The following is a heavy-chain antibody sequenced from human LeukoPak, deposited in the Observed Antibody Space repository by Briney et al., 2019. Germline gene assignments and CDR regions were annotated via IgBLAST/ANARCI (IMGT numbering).Heavy chain of an antibody. D-gene: IGHD3-3*01. CDR1: GVSISSCSYY. Sequence: SETLSLTCTVSGVSISSCSYYWSWIRQPAGKGLEWIGHIYSSGNTNYNPSLKSRITISVDTSKNQFSLILTSVTAADTAVYYCARGVVITGLDYWGQGTLVTVSS. CDR3: ARGVVITGLDY. CDR2: IYSSGNT. J-gene: IGHJ4*02. V-gene: IGHV4-61*10.